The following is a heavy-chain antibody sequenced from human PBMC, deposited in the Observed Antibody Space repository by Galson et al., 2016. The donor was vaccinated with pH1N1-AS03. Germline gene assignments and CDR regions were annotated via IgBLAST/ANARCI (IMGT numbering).Heavy chain of an antibody. Sequence: SVKVSCKASGYTFTDYPMNWVRQAPGQGLEWMGWIHTTTGNPTYAQDFTGRFVFSFETSVSTAYLQITGLKAEDTAVYYCTRFANVSPYYFDQWGQGTLLTVS. V-gene: IGHV7-4-1*02. CDR2: IHTTTGNP. CDR1: GYTFTDYP. CDR3: TRFANVSPYYFDQ. D-gene: IGHD3-16*01. J-gene: IGHJ4*02.